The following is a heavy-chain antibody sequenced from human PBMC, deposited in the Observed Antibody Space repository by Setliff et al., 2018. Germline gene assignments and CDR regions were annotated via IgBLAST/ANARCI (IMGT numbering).Heavy chain of an antibody. J-gene: IGHJ4*02. Sequence: GASVKVSCKTPGYPFTNYGLSWVRQAPGQGLEWMGWISGHNGDTKLAQNFQGRVTVTTDTFTNTGYMELRSLRSDDTAFYYCARADYSSSLHYFDCWGQGTLVTVSS. D-gene: IGHD6-13*01. V-gene: IGHV1-18*01. CDR3: ARADYSSSLHYFDC. CDR2: ISGHNGDT. CDR1: GYPFTNYG.